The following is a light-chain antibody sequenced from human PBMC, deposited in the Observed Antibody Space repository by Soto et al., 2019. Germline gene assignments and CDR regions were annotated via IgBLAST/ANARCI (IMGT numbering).Light chain of an antibody. CDR2: GAS. Sequence: DIQMTQSPSSLSASVGDRVTITCRASQTVSTYLTWYQQKPGKAPKVLIYGASSLQSGVPSRFSGTGSETGFTLTISSLQPEDFTTYYCQQSYSARETFGQGARVEIE. J-gene: IGKJ1*01. V-gene: IGKV1-39*01. CDR3: QQSYSARET. CDR1: QTVSTY.